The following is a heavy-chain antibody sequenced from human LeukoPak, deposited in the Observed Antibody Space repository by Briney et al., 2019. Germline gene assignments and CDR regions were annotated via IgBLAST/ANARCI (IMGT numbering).Heavy chain of an antibody. CDR2: ISNNGGYT. CDR1: GFTFGSSA. V-gene: IGHV3-23*01. Sequence: GGSLRLSCAASGFTFGSSAMSWVRQAPGKGLEWVSAISNNGGYTYYTDSVQGRFTISRDNSKSALCLQMNSLRAEDTAVYYCAKQLGYCSDGSCYFPYWGQGTLVTVSS. CDR3: AKQLGYCSDGSCYFPY. D-gene: IGHD2-15*01. J-gene: IGHJ4*02.